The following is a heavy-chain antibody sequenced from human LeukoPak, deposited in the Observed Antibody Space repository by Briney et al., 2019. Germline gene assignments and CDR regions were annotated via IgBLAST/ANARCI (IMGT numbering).Heavy chain of an antibody. CDR3: ARDLPHPHADYYYYMDV. V-gene: IGHV4-59*01. J-gene: IGHJ6*03. CDR1: GGSISSYY. Sequence: SETLSLTCTVSGGSISSYYWSWIRQPPWKGPEWIGYIYYSGSTNYNPSPKSRVTISVDTSKNQFSLKLSSVTAADTAVYYCARDLPHPHADYYYYMDVWGKGTTVTVSS. CDR2: IYYSGST.